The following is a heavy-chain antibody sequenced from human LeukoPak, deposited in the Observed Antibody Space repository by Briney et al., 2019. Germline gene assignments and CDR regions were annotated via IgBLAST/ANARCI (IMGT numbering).Heavy chain of an antibody. V-gene: IGHV3-23*01. J-gene: IGHJ4*02. Sequence: GGSLRLSCAASGFTFSNAWMSWVRQAPGKGLEWVSAISGSGGSTYYADSVKGRFTISRDNSKNTLYLQMNSLRAEDTAVYYCAKETYYYDSSGYLYYFDYWGQGTLVTVSS. CDR2: ISGSGGST. CDR1: GFTFSNAW. D-gene: IGHD3-22*01. CDR3: AKETYYYDSSGYLYYFDY.